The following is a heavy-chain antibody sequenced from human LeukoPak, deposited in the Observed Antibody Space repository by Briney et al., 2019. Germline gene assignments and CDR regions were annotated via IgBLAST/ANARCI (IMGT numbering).Heavy chain of an antibody. CDR2: ISGSGGSP. V-gene: IGHV3-23*01. J-gene: IGHJ5*02. CDR3: AKEHSYGPDWFDP. Sequence: GALRLSCAASGFTFSTYVMSWVRQAPGKGLEWVSGISGSGGSPYYADSVKGRFTISRDNSKNTVYLQMNSLKAEDTAEYYCAKEHSYGPDWFDPWGQGTLVTVSS. CDR1: GFTFSTYV. D-gene: IGHD5-18*01.